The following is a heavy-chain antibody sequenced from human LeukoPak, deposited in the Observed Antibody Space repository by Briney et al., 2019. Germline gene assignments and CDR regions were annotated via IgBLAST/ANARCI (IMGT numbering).Heavy chain of an antibody. Sequence: GGSLRLSCAACGFTFSDYYMNWIRQAPGKGLEWVSYISSSGNTIYYADSVKGRFTISRDNAKNSLYLQMNSLSAEDTAMHYCARPPPYSTVPYYFDYWGQGTLVTVSS. CDR3: ARPPPYSTVPYYFDY. CDR1: GFTFSDYY. J-gene: IGHJ4*02. CDR2: ISSSGNTI. D-gene: IGHD4-17*01. V-gene: IGHV3-11*01.